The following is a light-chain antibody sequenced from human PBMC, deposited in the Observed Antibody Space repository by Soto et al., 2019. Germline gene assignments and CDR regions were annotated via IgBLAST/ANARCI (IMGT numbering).Light chain of an antibody. CDR2: GAS. J-gene: IGKJ1*01. V-gene: IGKV3-20*01. Sequence: EIVLTQSPGTLSLSPGERATLSCMARQSVSSSLLAWYQQKPGQAPRLLIYGASSMATGIPDRFSGSGSGTDFTLTISGLEHEDFAVYYCHQYGSSPWTFCQGTKVESK. CDR1: QSVSSSL. CDR3: HQYGSSPWT.